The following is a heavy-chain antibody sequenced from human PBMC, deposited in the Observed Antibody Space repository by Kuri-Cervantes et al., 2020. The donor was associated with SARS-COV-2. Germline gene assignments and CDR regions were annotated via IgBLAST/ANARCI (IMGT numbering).Heavy chain of an antibody. CDR1: GFTFSRSW. V-gene: IGHV3-52*01. CDR2: TKCDGSEK. J-gene: IGHJ6*03. D-gene: IGHD4-17*01. CDR3: ARDQGVNYGDAYMDV. Sequence: GGSLRLSCAASGFTFSRSWMHWVCPAPEKGLEWVADTKCDGSEKNYGDSVKGRLTISRDSAKNTLYLQMNSLRAEDTAVYYCARDQGVNYGDAYMDVWGKGTTVTVSS.